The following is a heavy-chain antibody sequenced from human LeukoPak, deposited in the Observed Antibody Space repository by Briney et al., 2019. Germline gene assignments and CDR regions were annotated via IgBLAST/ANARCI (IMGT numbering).Heavy chain of an antibody. Sequence: GGLRLSCAASGFTFSSYSMNWVRQAPGKGLEWVSSISSSSSYIYYADSVKGRFTISRDNAKNSLYLQMNSLRAEDTAVYYCASSLVAGYYYYNYYYMDVWGKGTTVTVSS. V-gene: IGHV3-21*01. CDR3: ASSLVAGYYYYNYYYMDV. J-gene: IGHJ6*03. CDR1: GFTFSSYS. CDR2: ISSSSSYI. D-gene: IGHD5-18*01.